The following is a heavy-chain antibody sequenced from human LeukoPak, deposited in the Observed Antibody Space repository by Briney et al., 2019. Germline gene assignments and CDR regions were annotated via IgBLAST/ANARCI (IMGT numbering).Heavy chain of an antibody. Sequence: SETLSLTCTVSGYSITSDYYWAWIRQPPGKGLEWIGSIYHIGTTHKNPSLKSRVSISVDASKKQFSLTMRSVTAADTAVYYCAREGTHSSTWYHWFDPWGQGTLVSVSS. CDR2: IYHIGTT. J-gene: IGHJ5*02. V-gene: IGHV4-38-2*02. D-gene: IGHD6-13*01. CDR1: GYSITSDYY. CDR3: AREGTHSSTWYHWFDP.